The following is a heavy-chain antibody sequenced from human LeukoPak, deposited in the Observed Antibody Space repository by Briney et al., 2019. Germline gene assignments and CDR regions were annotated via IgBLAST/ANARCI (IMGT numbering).Heavy chain of an antibody. V-gene: IGHV1-18*01. D-gene: IGHD6-19*01. Sequence: GASVKVSCKASGYTFSIYGISWVRQAPGQGLEWMGWISAYNGNTNYAQKFQGRVTMMTDTSTSTAYMELRSLRSDDTAVYYCARDQKQWPYYFDYWGQGTLVTVSS. J-gene: IGHJ4*02. CDR2: ISAYNGNT. CDR3: ARDQKQWPYYFDY. CDR1: GYTFSIYG.